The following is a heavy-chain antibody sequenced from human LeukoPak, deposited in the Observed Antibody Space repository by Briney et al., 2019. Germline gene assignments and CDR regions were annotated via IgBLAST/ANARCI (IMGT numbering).Heavy chain of an antibody. CDR1: GFTFSSYA. V-gene: IGHV3-30-3*01. D-gene: IGHD4-11*01. J-gene: IGHJ6*02. Sequence: PGGSLRLSCAASGFTFSSYAMHWVRQAPGKGLEWVAVISFDGSNKYYADSVKGRFTISRDNSKNTLYLQMNSLRAEDTAVYYCAKDGNSNYDVWGQGTTVTVSS. CDR3: AKDGNSNYDV. CDR2: ISFDGSNK.